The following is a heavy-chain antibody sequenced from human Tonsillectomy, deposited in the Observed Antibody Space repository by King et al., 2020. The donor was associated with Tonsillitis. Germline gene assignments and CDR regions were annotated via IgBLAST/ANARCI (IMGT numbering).Heavy chain of an antibody. CDR3: AKEGGQGGMDV. V-gene: IGHV3-30*18. J-gene: IGHJ6*02. CDR2: ISFDGNNK. CDR1: GFTFSTYG. Sequence: VQLVESGGGVVQPGRSLRLSCAASGFTFSTYGMHWVRQAPGKGLEWVVVISFDGNNKDYADSVKGRFTISRDNSKNTLYLQMNSLRAEDTAVYYCAKEGGQGGMDVWGQGTTVTVSS. D-gene: IGHD1-26*01.